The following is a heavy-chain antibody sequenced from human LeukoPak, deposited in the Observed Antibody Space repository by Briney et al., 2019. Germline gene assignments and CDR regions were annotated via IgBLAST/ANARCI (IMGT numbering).Heavy chain of an antibody. CDR2: IYYSGST. V-gene: IGHV4-39*07. CDR1: GGSLSSSSYY. Sequence: SETLSLTCIVSGGSLSSSSYYWGWIRQPPGKGLEWIGSIYYSGSTHYNPSLKSRVTISVDMSKNQFSLKLSSVTAADTAVYYCARGEHLLTSVADYWGQGTLVTVSS. CDR3: ARGEHLLTSVADY. J-gene: IGHJ4*02. D-gene: IGHD1-26*01.